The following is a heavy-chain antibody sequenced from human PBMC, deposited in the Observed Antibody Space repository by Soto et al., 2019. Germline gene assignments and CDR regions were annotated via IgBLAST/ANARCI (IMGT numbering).Heavy chain of an antibody. CDR1: GFTVGPSY. CDR2: IYSGGVA. Sequence: LRLSCAASGFTVGPSYMSWVRQAPGKGLEWVSVIYSGGVAYYADSVKGRFTLSRDNSKNTLYLQMNSLRAEDTAVYYCARSGYKYGPFDYWGQGTLVTVSS. V-gene: IGHV3-66*01. J-gene: IGHJ4*02. D-gene: IGHD5-18*01. CDR3: ARSGYKYGPFDY.